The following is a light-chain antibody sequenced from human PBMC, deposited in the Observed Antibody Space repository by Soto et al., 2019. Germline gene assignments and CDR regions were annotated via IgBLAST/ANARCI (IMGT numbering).Light chain of an antibody. CDR1: SSDVGGYNS. CDR3: SSYTSSSTV. CDR2: DVS. V-gene: IGLV2-14*03. J-gene: IGLJ3*02. Sequence: QSALTQPASVSGSPGQSITISCTGTSSDVGGYNSVSWYQQHPGKAPKLMIIDVSNRPSGVSNRFSGSKSGNTAPLTISGLQAEDEADYYCSSYTSSSTVFAGGTKLTVL.